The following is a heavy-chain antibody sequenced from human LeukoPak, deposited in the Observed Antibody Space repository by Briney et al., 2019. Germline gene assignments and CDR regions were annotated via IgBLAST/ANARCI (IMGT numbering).Heavy chain of an antibody. CDR2: IWYDGSNK. J-gene: IGHJ4*02. V-gene: IGHV3-33*08. D-gene: IGHD2-15*01. CDR1: GFTFSSYW. CDR3: ARERRGYCSGGSCYYFDY. Sequence: GGALRLSCAASGFTFSSYWMSWVRQAPGKGLEWGAVIWYDGSNKYYADSVKGRFTSSRDNSKNTLYLQMNSLRAEDTAVYYCARERRGYCSGGSCYYFDYWGQGTLVTVSS.